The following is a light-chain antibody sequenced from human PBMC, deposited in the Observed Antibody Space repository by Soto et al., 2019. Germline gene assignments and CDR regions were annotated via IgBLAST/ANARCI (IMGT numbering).Light chain of an antibody. CDR1: SSEVGGYNY. CDR2: DVS. Sequence: QSALTQPASVSGSPGQSITISCTGTSSEVGGYNYVSWYQQHPGKAPKLMIYDVSNRPSGVSIRFSGSKSGNTASLTISGLQAEDEADYYCSSYTSSSTLHVFGTGTKSPS. CDR3: SSYTSSSTLHV. V-gene: IGLV2-14*01. J-gene: IGLJ1*01.